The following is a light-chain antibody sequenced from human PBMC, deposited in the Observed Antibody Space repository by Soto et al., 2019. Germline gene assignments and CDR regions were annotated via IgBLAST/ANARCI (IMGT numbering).Light chain of an antibody. J-gene: IGKJ1*01. CDR1: QSISYW. CDR2: KAS. Sequence: DIQMTQSPSTLSASVGDRVTITCRASQSISYWLAWYQQKPGKAPNLLIYKASSLESGAPSRFSGSGSGTEFTLTISSLQPDNFATYYCQQNNNYWTFGQGTKVEIK. CDR3: QQNNNYWT. V-gene: IGKV1-5*03.